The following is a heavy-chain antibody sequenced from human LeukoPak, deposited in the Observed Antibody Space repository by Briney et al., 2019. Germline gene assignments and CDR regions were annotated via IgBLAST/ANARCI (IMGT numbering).Heavy chain of an antibody. CDR2: IYYSGTT. Sequence: SSETLSLTCTVSGGSISSYCWSWIRQPPGKGLEWVGYIYYSGTTNYNPSLKSRVTISVDTSKNQFSLKLSSVTAADTAVYYCARRKRETRGLWHYDSSGFDAFDIWGQGTMVTVSS. CDR3: ARRKRETRGLWHYDSSGFDAFDI. D-gene: IGHD3-22*01. J-gene: IGHJ3*02. CDR1: GGSISSYC. V-gene: IGHV4-59*08.